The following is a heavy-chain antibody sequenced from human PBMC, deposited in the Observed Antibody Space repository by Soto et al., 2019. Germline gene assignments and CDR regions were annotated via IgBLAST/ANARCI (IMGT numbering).Heavy chain of an antibody. Sequence: QVQLVQSGAEVKKPGASVKVSCKASGYTFTSYDINWVRQATGQGLEWMGWMNPNSGNTGYAQKFQGRVTMTRNTSISTAYMELSSLRTEGTAVYYCARGPPDIVVVFRGDNWFDPWGQGTLVTVSS. CDR2: MNPNSGNT. CDR1: GYTFTSYD. CDR3: ARGPPDIVVVFRGDNWFDP. D-gene: IGHD2-2*01. V-gene: IGHV1-8*01. J-gene: IGHJ5*02.